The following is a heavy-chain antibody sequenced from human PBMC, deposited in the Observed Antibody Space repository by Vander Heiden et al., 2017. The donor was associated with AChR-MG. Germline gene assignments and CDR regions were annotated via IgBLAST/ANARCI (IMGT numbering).Heavy chain of an antibody. Sequence: EVQLVESGGGLVQPGGSLRLSCAASGFTFSRYEMNWVRQAPGKGLAWVSYISSSGSTIYYADSVKGRFTISRDNAKNSLYLQMNSLRAEDTAVYYCARDSDSSGYYYYYYGMDVWGQGTTVTVSS. CDR2: ISSSGSTI. D-gene: IGHD3-22*01. J-gene: IGHJ6*02. CDR1: GFTFSRYE. V-gene: IGHV3-48*03. CDR3: ARDSDSSGYYYYYYGMDV.